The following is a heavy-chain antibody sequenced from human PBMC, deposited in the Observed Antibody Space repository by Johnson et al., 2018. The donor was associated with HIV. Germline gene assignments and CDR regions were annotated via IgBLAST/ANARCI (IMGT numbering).Heavy chain of an antibody. CDR3: TTDPWWNGYHAFDI. Sequence: VQLVESGGGVVQPGRSLRLSCAASGFTFSSYAMHWVRQAPGKGLEWVGRIKSKTDGGTTDYAAPVKDRFTISRHDSKNMLYLQMNSLKTEDTAVYYCTTDPWWNGYHAFDIWGQGTMVTVSS. V-gene: IGHV3-15*01. J-gene: IGHJ3*02. D-gene: IGHD1-1*01. CDR2: IKSKTDGGTT. CDR1: GFTFSSYA.